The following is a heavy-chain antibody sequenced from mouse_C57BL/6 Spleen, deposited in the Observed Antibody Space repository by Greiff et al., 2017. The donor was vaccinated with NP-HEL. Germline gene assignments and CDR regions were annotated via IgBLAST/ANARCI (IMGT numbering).Heavy chain of an antibody. V-gene: IGHV3-6*01. Sequence: VQLQQSGPGLVKPSQSLSLTCSVTGYSITSGYYWNWIRQFPGNKLEWMGYISYDGSNNYNPSLKNRISITRDTSKNQFFLKLNSVTTEDTATYYCATLSMVTAWFAYWGQGTLVTVSA. CDR2: ISYDGSN. J-gene: IGHJ3*01. CDR1: GYSITSGYY. CDR3: ATLSMVTAWFAY. D-gene: IGHD2-2*01.